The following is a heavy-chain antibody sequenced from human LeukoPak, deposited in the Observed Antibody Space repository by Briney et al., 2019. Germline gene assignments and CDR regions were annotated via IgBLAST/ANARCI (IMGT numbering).Heavy chain of an antibody. D-gene: IGHD3-22*01. CDR2: IYYSGST. J-gene: IGHJ6*02. CDR3: ARYYYDSSGYLPYYCYGMDV. Sequence: SETLSLTCTVSGGSISSGGYYWSWIRQHPGKGLEWLGYIYYSGSTYYNPSLKSRVTISVDTSKNQFSLKLSSVTAADTAVYYCARYYYDSSGYLPYYCYGMDVWGQGTTVTVSS. V-gene: IGHV4-31*03. CDR1: GGSISSGGYY.